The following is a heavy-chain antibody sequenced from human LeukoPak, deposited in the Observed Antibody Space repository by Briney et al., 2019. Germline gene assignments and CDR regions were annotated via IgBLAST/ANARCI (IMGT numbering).Heavy chain of an antibody. D-gene: IGHD5-24*01. J-gene: IGHJ4*02. Sequence: PSETLSLTCTVSGGSISSSSYYWGWIHQPPGKGLEWIGSIYYSGSTYYNPSLKSRVTISVDTSKNQFSLKLSSVTAADTAVYYCARGERWLQSSDYWGQGTLVSVSS. CDR3: ARGERWLQSSDY. CDR1: GGSISSSSYY. V-gene: IGHV4-39*07. CDR2: IYYSGST.